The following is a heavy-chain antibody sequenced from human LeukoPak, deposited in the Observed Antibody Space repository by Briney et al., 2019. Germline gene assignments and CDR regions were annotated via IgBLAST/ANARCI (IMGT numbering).Heavy chain of an antibody. J-gene: IGHJ4*02. CDR1: GFTFSSYA. Sequence: GGSLRLSCAASGFTFSSYAMSWVRQAPGKGLEWVSAISGSGGSTYYADSVKGRFTISRDNSKNTLYLQMNSLRPEDTAVYYCAKVLSKGGGYYLTDYWGQGTLVTVSS. D-gene: IGHD3-22*01. CDR3: AKVLSKGGGYYLTDY. CDR2: ISGSGGST. V-gene: IGHV3-23*01.